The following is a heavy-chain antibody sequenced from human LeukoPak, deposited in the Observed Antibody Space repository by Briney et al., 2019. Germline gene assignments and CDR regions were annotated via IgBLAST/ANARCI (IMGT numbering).Heavy chain of an antibody. CDR1: GFTFGGYA. CDR2: VRSKTYGGTT. J-gene: IGHJ4*02. Sequence: GGSLRLSCSTSGFTFGGYAITWVRQAPGKGLECLGFVRSKTYGGTTEYAASVKGRITISRDDSKSIAYLQINSLKAEDTAVYFCTYDSSGYNYYFDHWGQGTLVTVSS. V-gene: IGHV3-49*04. CDR3: TYDSSGYNYYFDH. D-gene: IGHD3-22*01.